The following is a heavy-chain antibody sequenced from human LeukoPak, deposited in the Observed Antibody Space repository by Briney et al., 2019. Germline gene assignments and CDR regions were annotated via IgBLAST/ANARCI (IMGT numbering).Heavy chain of an antibody. Sequence: GGSLRLSCAASGFTFSSYSMNWVRQAPGKGLEWVSYISSSSSTIYYADSVKGRFTISRDNAKNTLYLQMNSLRAEDTAVYYCARDLPDSYAPEGNWYFDLWRRGTLVTVSS. D-gene: IGHD5-18*01. CDR2: ISSSSSTI. CDR1: GFTFSSYS. J-gene: IGHJ2*01. V-gene: IGHV3-48*01. CDR3: ARDLPDSYAPEGNWYFDL.